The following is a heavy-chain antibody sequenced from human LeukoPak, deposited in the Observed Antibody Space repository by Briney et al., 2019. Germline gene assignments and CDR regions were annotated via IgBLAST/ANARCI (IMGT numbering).Heavy chain of an antibody. D-gene: IGHD4-17*01. CDR3: ARGLKTTVTLNWFDP. Sequence: GASVKVSCKASGYTFTGYYMHWVRQAPGQGLEWMGWINPNSGGTNYAQKFQGRVTMTRDTSISTAYMELSRLRSDDTAVYYCARGLKTTVTLNWFDPWGQGTLVTVSS. J-gene: IGHJ5*02. CDR2: INPNSGGT. CDR1: GYTFTGYY. V-gene: IGHV1-2*02.